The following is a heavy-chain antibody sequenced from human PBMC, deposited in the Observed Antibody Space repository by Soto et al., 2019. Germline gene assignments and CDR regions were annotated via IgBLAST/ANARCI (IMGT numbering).Heavy chain of an antibody. J-gene: IGHJ6*03. CDR2: IIPILGIA. D-gene: IGHD6-19*01. V-gene: IGHV1-69*04. Sequence: ASVKVSCKASGYTFTGYYMHWVRQAPGQGLEWMGRIIPILGIANYAQKFQGRVTITADKSTSTAYMELSSLRSEDTAVYYCARGHTEHSSGDYHYYYYMDVWGKGTTVTVSS. CDR3: ARGHTEHSSGDYHYYYYMDV. CDR1: GYTFTGYY.